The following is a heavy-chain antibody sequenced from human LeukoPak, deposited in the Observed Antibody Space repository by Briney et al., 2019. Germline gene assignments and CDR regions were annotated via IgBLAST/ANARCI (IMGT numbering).Heavy chain of an antibody. Sequence: SETLSLTCTVSGGSICASYWNWIRQPPGKGLEWIGYVYYNGNTNYNPSLKSRVTISRDTSKHQFSLKLNSVTCADTAVYYCARDSSGYNLFDPWGQGTQVTGSA. CDR1: GGSICASY. J-gene: IGHJ5*02. V-gene: IGHV4-59*01. CDR3: ARDSSGYNLFDP. D-gene: IGHD3-22*01. CDR2: VYYNGNT.